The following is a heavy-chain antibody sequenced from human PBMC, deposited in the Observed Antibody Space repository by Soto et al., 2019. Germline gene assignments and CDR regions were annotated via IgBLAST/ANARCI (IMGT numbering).Heavy chain of an antibody. V-gene: IGHV3-30*18. J-gene: IGHJ4*02. D-gene: IGHD2-15*01. Sequence: QVQLVESGGRVVQPGRSLRLSCATSGFNFYRHGMHCFRQSPGKGLEWVAVISYDGSNKYYMEYVKGRFTISRDNSTNTLSLQMNSLRDEDTAVYYCAQDLCGVTVIDATQGFDSWGPGTLVTVSS. CDR1: GFNFYRHG. CDR2: ISYDGSNK. CDR3: AQDLCGVTVIDATQGFDS.